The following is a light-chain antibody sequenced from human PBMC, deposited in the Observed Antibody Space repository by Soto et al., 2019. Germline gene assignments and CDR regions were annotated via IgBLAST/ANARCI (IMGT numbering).Light chain of an antibody. V-gene: IGKV3-20*01. CDR2: GAS. CDR3: QHYGTSPRT. Sequence: EIVLTQSPATLSLSPGERVTLSCRASPSVTSSDLAWYHQKPGQAPRLLIYGASSRATGIPDRFSGSVSGTDFTLTISRLEPEDFAVYYCQHYGTSPRTFGQGTNVEIK. CDR1: PSVTSSD. J-gene: IGKJ1*01.